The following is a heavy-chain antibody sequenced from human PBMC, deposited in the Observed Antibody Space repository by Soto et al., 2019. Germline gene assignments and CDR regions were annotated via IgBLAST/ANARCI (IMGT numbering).Heavy chain of an antibody. J-gene: IGHJ4*01. CDR2: VSAYNGER. V-gene: IGHV1-18*01. CDR3: SRGTSIPASGDY. CDR1: GYTFTNYG. Sequence: QVQLVQSGAEVKKPGASVKVSCKASGYTFTNYGINWVRQAPGQGLEWLGWVSAYNGERRYAQRVQARVTMTTDTSPTTAYMELRSLRSDDPAVYYCSRGTSIPASGDYWGQGTLVTVSS. D-gene: IGHD6-6*01.